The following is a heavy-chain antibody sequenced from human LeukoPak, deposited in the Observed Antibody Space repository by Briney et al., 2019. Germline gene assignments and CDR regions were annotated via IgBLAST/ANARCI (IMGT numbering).Heavy chain of an antibody. D-gene: IGHD2-15*01. J-gene: IGHJ3*01. V-gene: IGHV3-9*01. Sequence: PGGSLRLSCAASGFTFDDYAMHWVRQAPGKGLEWVSGISWNSGSIGYADSVKGRFTISRDNAKNSLYLQMNSLRVEDTALYHCARAAGECSGGSCYSHAFDVWGQGTRVTVSS. CDR1: GFTFDDYA. CDR3: ARAAGECSGGSCYSHAFDV. CDR2: ISWNSGSI.